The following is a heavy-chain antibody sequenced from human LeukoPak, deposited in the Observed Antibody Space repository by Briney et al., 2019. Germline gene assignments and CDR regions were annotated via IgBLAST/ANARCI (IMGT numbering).Heavy chain of an antibody. D-gene: IGHD3-10*01. J-gene: IGHJ3*02. Sequence: SETLSLTCAVYGGSFSGYYWSWIRQPPGKGLEWIGEINHSGSTNYNPSLKSRVTISVDTSKNQFSLKLSSVTAADTAVYYCARGGGLWFMRSAFDIWGQGTMVTVSS. CDR2: INHSGST. V-gene: IGHV4-34*01. CDR1: GGSFSGYY. CDR3: ARGGGLWFMRSAFDI.